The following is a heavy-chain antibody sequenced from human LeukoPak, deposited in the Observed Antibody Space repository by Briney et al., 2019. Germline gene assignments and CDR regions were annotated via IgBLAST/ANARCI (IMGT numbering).Heavy chain of an antibody. V-gene: IGHV3-30*03. CDR2: ISHDGSNR. CDR3: VRDISGEKSFDY. Sequence: PGGSLRLSCAASGFTFTSYNMNWVRQAPGKGLEWVAVISHDGSNRYYADSVKGRFTISRDNSVNTLDLQMNSLGGEDTAMYYCVRDISGEKSFDYWGQGTLVTVSS. J-gene: IGHJ4*02. CDR1: GFTFTSYN. D-gene: IGHD3-10*01.